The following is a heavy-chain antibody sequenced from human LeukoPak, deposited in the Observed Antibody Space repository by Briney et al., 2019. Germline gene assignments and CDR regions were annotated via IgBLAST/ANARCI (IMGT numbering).Heavy chain of an antibody. J-gene: IGHJ4*02. CDR2: ISSSSSYM. D-gene: IGHD5-18*01. CDR1: GFTFGSYS. CDR3: ARDLDTAMGLDY. Sequence: GGSLRLSCAASGFTFGSYSMNWVRQAPGKGLEWVSSISSSSSYMYYADSVKGRFTISRDNAKNSLYLQMNSLRAEDTAVYYCARDLDTAMGLDYWGQGTLVTVSS. V-gene: IGHV3-21*01.